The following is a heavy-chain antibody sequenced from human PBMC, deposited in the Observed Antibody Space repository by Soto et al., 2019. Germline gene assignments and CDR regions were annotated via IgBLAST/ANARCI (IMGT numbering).Heavy chain of an antibody. CDR3: AHRVLRTVFGLVTTTAIYFDF. V-gene: IGHV2-5*02. CDR1: GFSLTTSGVG. J-gene: IGHJ4*02. Sequence: QITLNESGPTVVRPTETLTLTCRFSGFSLTTSGVGVGWIRPSPGKAPEWLALIYWADDKRYSASLKSRLTITTDTSKHLVVLTVSDLYPTDTATYYCAHRVLRTVFGLVTTTAIYFDFWGQGTPVAGSS. D-gene: IGHD3-3*01. CDR2: IYWADDK.